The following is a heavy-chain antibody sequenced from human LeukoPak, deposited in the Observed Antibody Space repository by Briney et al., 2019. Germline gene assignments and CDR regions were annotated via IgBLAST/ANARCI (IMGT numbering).Heavy chain of an antibody. CDR3: ARDSFYDSSGYYYYGMDV. Sequence: GGSLRLSCAASGFTISSNYMNWVRQAPGMGLEWVSVIYGGGTTYYGDSVKGRFTISRDNSKNTLYLQMNSLRAEDTAVYYCARDSFYDSSGYYYYGMDVWGQGTTVTVSS. J-gene: IGHJ6*02. V-gene: IGHV3-53*01. CDR1: GFTISSNY. CDR2: IYGGGTT. D-gene: IGHD3-22*01.